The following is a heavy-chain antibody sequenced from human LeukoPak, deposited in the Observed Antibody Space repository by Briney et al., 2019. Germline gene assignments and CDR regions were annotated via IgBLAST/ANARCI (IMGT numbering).Heavy chain of an antibody. Sequence: ASVKVSCKASGYTFTTYAMNWVRQAPGQGLEWMGWINTNTRNPTYAQGFTGRFVFSLDTSVSSAYLQISSLKAEDTAVYYCASPHAPYYYSGMDVGGQGTTSTVSS. CDR1: GYTFTTYA. CDR3: ASPHAPYYYSGMDV. CDR2: INTNTRNP. J-gene: IGHJ6*02. V-gene: IGHV7-4-1*02. D-gene: IGHD2-2*01.